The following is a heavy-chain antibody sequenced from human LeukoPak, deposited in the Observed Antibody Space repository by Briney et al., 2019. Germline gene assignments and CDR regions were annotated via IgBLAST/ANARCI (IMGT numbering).Heavy chain of an antibody. V-gene: IGHV3-23*01. D-gene: IGHD2-2*01. CDR2: ISGSGGST. Sequence: QSGGSLRLSCAASGFTFSSYAMSWVRQAPGKGLEWVSAISGSGGSTYYADSVKGRFTISRDNSKNTLYLQMNSLRAEDTAVYYCAKEEGYCSSTSCPYYYCGMDVWGQGTTVTVSS. CDR3: AKEEGYCSSTSCPYYYCGMDV. J-gene: IGHJ6*02. CDR1: GFTFSSYA.